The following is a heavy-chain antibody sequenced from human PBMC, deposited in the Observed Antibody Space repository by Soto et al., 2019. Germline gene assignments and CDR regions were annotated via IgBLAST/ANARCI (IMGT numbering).Heavy chain of an antibody. CDR2: INAGNGKT. V-gene: IGHV1-3*01. CDR3: ARAGDDCSTTSCYMIDY. D-gene: IGHD2-2*02. Sequence: ASVKVSCKASGYTFTTYAIHWVRQAPGQRLEWMGWINAGNGKTKYSQKFQDRVTITRDTSATTAYMELSSLTSEDTAVYYCARAGDDCSTTSCYMIDYWGQGTLVTVSS. J-gene: IGHJ4*02. CDR1: GYTFTTYA.